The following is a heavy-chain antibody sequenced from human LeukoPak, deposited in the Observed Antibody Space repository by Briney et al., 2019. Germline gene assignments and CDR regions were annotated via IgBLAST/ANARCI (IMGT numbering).Heavy chain of an antibody. J-gene: IGHJ4*02. CDR2: ISYDGSNK. V-gene: IGHV3-30*03. CDR3: ARQYGDYVVGYFDY. CDR1: GFTFSSYG. Sequence: GRSLRLSCAASGFTFSSYGMHWVRQAPGKGLERVAVISYDGSNKYYADSVKGRFTISRDNSKNTLYLQMNSLRAEDTAVYYCARQYGDYVVGYFDYWGQGTLVTVSS. D-gene: IGHD4-17*01.